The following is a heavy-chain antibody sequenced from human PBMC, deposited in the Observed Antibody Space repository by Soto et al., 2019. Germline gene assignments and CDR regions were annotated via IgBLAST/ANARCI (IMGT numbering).Heavy chain of an antibody. D-gene: IGHD4-17*01. CDR1: GGSISNYY. Sequence: QVQLQESGPGRVKPSETLSLTCTVSGGSISNYYWSWIRQPPGNGLEWIGYIYYTGSTLYNPSLKSRVTISVDTSKNQFSLKLTSVTAADTAVYYCVRWNYGDYGRPFDYWGQGTLVTVSS. CDR3: VRWNYGDYGRPFDY. J-gene: IGHJ4*02. CDR2: IYYTGST. V-gene: IGHV4-59*01.